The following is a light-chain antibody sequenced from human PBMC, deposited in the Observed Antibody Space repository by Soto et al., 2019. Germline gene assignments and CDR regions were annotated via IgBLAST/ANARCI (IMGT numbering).Light chain of an antibody. CDR2: GPS. CDR3: QQYNNWPRT. V-gene: IGKV3-15*01. J-gene: IGKJ1*01. CDR1: QSVSYN. Sequence: EIVMMQSPATLSVSPGERVTLSCRASQSVSYNLAWYQQKPGQAPRLLIYGPSTRATGIPARFSGSGSGTEFTLTISSLQSEDFALYYCQQYNNWPRTFGQGTKVEIK.